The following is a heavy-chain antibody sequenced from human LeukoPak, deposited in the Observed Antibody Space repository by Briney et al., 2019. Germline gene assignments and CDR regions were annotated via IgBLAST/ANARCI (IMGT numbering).Heavy chain of an antibody. CDR3: ARPIRRDGYNLDY. Sequence: GGSLRLSCAVSGFTFSSYWMHWVRQAPGKGLVWVSRINSDGSSTSYADSVKGRFTISRDNAKNTLYLQMNSLRAEDTAVYYCARPIRRDGYNLDYWGQGTLVTVSS. V-gene: IGHV3-74*01. CDR1: GFTFSSYW. CDR2: INSDGSST. D-gene: IGHD5-24*01. J-gene: IGHJ4*02.